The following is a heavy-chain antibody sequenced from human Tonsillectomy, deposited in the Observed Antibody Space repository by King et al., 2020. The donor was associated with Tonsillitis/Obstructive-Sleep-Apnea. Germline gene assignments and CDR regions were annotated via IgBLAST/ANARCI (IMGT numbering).Heavy chain of an antibody. CDR2: INPNSGGT. Sequence: VQLVESGAEVKKPGASVKVSCKASGYTFTGYYMHGLRQSPGQGLEGRGWINPNSGGTNYAQKFQGWVTMPRDTSISTAYMELSRMRSDDTAVYYCARQKGGRGYYYYYYMDVWGKGTTVTVSS. CDR3: ARQKGGRGYYYYYYMDV. J-gene: IGHJ6*03. CDR1: GYTFTGYY. D-gene: IGHD1-26*01. V-gene: IGHV1-2*04.